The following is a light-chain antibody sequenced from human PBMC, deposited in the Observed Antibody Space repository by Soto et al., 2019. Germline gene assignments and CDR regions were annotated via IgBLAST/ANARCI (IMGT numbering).Light chain of an antibody. CDR1: QSVRSNY. V-gene: IGKV3-20*01. CDR3: HQCGCGART. CDR2: GAS. J-gene: IGKJ2*01. Sequence: VVLTQSPGALSLSPGERATLSCRASQSVRSNYLAWYQQQPGQAPRLLIYGASNRATGIPDRFSGGGSGTDFTLTISSLEPEDFAVYFCHQCGCGARTFGQGTRLEIK.